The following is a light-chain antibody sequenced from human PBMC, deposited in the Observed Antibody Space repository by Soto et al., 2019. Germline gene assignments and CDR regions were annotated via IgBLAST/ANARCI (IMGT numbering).Light chain of an antibody. J-gene: IGKJ1*01. CDR2: GAS. Sequence: EVVLTQSPATLSLSPGERATLSCRASQNVRTFLDWYQQKPGQAPRRLIYGASNRATGIPARFSGSGSGTDVTRTISSLEPEDFAVYYCQQHSHWPPWTFGQGTRVEIQ. CDR1: QNVRTF. CDR3: QQHSHWPPWT. V-gene: IGKV3-11*01.